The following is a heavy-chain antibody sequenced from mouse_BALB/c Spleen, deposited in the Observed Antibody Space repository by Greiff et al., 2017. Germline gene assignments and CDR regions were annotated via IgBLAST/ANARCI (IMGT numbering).Heavy chain of an antibody. J-gene: IGHJ4*01. CDR2: ISTYYGDA. V-gene: IGHV1S137*01. CDR1: GYTFTDYA. CDR3: ARVGYDENYAMDY. D-gene: IGHD2-2*01. Sequence: QVQLQQSGAELVRPGVSVKISCKGSGYTFTDYAMHWVKQSHAKSLEWIGVISTYYGDASYNQKFKGKATMTVDKSSSTAYMELARLTSEDSAIYYCARVGYDENYAMDYWGQGTSVTVSS.